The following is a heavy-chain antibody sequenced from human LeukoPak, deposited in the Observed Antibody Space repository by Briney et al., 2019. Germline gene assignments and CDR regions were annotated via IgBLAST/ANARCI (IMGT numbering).Heavy chain of an antibody. J-gene: IGHJ4*02. CDR3: ARDYYGSGGDY. CDR1: GGSISSSSYY. D-gene: IGHD3-10*01. CDR2: IYYSGST. V-gene: IGHV4-39*07. Sequence: SETLSLTCTVSGGSISSSSYYWGWIRQPPGKGLEWIGSIYYSGSTYYNPSLKSRVTISVDTSKNQFSLKLSSVTAADTAVYYCARDYYGSGGDYWGQGTLVTVSS.